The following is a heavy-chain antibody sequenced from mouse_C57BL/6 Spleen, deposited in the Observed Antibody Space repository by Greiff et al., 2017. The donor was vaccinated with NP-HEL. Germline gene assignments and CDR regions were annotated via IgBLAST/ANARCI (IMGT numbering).Heavy chain of an antibody. Sequence: EVMLVESVAELVRPGASVKLSCTASGFNIKNTYMHWVKQRPEQGLEWIGRIDPANGNTKYAPKFQGKATITADTSSNTAYLQLSSLTSEDTAIYYCARSPGDYGSSYGYFDVWGTGTTVTVSS. CDR1: GFNIKNTY. J-gene: IGHJ1*03. CDR3: ARSPGDYGSSYGYFDV. D-gene: IGHD1-1*01. V-gene: IGHV14-3*01. CDR2: IDPANGNT.